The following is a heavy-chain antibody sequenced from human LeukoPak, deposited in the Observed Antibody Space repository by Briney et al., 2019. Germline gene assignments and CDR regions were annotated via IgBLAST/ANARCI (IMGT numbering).Heavy chain of an antibody. Sequence: SETLSLTCTASGGSISSTSYYWGWIRQPPGKGLEWIGSIYQSGSTYHNPSLKSRVTISVDTSKNQFSLKLNSVTAADTAVYYCAREEVGSLVDYWGQGILVTVSS. CDR1: GGSISSTSYY. J-gene: IGHJ4*02. CDR3: AREEVGSLVDY. D-gene: IGHD1-1*01. V-gene: IGHV4-39*07. CDR2: IYQSGST.